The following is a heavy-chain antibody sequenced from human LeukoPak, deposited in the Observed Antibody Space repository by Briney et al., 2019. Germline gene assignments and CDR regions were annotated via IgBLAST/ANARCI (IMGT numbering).Heavy chain of an antibody. D-gene: IGHD3-22*01. CDR1: GFTFSSYS. CDR3: ARDPGYYYDSSGYSYDAFDI. V-gene: IGHV3-48*02. CDR2: ISSSSSTI. J-gene: IGHJ3*02. Sequence: GGSLRLSCAASGFTFSSYSMNWVRQAPGKGLEWVSYISSSSSTIYYADSVKGRFTISRDNAKNSLYLQMNSLRDEDTAVYYCARDPGYYYDSSGYSYDAFDIWGQGTMVTVSS.